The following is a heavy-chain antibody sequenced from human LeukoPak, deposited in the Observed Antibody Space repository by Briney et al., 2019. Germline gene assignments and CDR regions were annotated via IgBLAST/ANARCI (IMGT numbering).Heavy chain of an antibody. CDR1: GFTFSDYW. V-gene: IGHV3-7*05. D-gene: IGHD7-27*01. CDR2: IKEDGSDK. J-gene: IGHJ4*02. Sequence: PGGSLRLSCAASGFTFSDYWMTWVRQAPGKGLEWVANIKEDGSDKYYVDSVKGRFTVSRDNAKNSLYLQMNSLSAEGTAVYYCARDRDWGTDYWGQGTLVTVSS. CDR3: ARDRDWGTDY.